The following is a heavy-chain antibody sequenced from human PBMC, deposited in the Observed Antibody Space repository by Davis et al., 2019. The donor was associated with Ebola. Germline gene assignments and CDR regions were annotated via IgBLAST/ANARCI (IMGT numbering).Heavy chain of an antibody. J-gene: IGHJ6*03. CDR1: GGSFSGYY. CDR2: INHSGST. CDR3: ARAGYSYGYNYMDV. Sequence: PSETLSLTCAVYGGSFSGYYWSWIRQPPGKGLEWIGEINHSGSTNYNPSLKSRVTISVDTSKNQFSLKLSSVTAADTAVYYCARAGYSYGYNYMDVWGKGTTVTVSS. D-gene: IGHD5-18*01. V-gene: IGHV4-34*01.